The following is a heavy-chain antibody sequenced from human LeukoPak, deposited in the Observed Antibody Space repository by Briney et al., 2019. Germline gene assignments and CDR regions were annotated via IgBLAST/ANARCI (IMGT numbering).Heavy chain of an antibody. J-gene: IGHJ4*02. D-gene: IGHD4-23*01. CDR1: GFTFSNYA. V-gene: IGHV3-30-3*02. Sequence: GRSLRLSCAASGFTFSNYAMHWVRQAPGKGLQWVALLSYDGSNKFYADSVKGRFTISRDNSTNTLYLQMNSRRADDTAVYHCANEGGHGGAGSWTSFDFWGQGNLVTVSS. CDR3: ANEGGHGGAGSWTSFDF. CDR2: LSYDGSNK.